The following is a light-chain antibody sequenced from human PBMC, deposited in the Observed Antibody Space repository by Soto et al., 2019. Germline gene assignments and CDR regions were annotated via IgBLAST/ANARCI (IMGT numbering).Light chain of an antibody. CDR2: DAS. J-gene: IGKJ4*01. Sequence: DIQMTQSPSTLSASVGGRVTITCRASQSISSWLAWYQQKPGKAPKLLIYDASSLESGVPSRFSGSGSGTEFTLTISSLQPDDFATYYCQQYNSYPTFGGGTKV. V-gene: IGKV1-5*01. CDR1: QSISSW. CDR3: QQYNSYPT.